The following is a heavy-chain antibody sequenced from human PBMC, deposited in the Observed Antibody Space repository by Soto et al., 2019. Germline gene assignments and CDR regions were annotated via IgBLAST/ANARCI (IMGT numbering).Heavy chain of an antibody. J-gene: IGHJ4*02. CDR3: ASRYGPSEFDH. V-gene: IGHV4-39*01. D-gene: IGHD3-9*01. Sequence: QLQLEESGPGLVKSSETLSLTCSVSGDSISSSSYYWGWIRQSPGEGLEWIGNIHGNGGTQYNPSPRLRVIISVATSATQYSLRLTSVTAADAAVYYCASRYGPSEFDHWGQGSLVTVSS. CDR1: GDSISSSSYY. CDR2: IHGNGGT.